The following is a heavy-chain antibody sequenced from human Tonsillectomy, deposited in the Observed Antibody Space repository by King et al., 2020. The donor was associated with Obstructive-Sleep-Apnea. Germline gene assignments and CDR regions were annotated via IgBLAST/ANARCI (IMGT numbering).Heavy chain of an antibody. CDR3: ARAPYGSGIIDWLDP. CDR1: GGSISTYY. Sequence: QLHESGPGLVKPSETLSLTCTVSGGSISTYYWSWIRQPPGKGLEWIGYIYYSGSTNYNPSLKSRFTISVDTSKNQFSLKLTSVTAADTAVYYCARAPYGSGIIDWLDPWGQGTLVTVSS. D-gene: IGHD3-10*01. CDR2: IYYSGST. V-gene: IGHV4-59*01. J-gene: IGHJ5*02.